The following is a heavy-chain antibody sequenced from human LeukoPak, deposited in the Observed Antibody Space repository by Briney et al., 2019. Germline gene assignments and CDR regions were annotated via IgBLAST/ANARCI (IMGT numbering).Heavy chain of an antibody. CDR3: ARETTYYYDSSGYYYGYYFDY. CDR2: IYDSGST. V-gene: IGHV4-59*01. Sequence: SETLSLTCTVSGGSISSYYWNWIRQPPGKGLEWIGYIYDSGSTNCNPSLKSRVTISVDTSKNQSSLKLSSVTAADTAVYYCARETTYYYDSSGYYYGYYFDYWGQGTLVTVSS. D-gene: IGHD3-22*01. CDR1: GGSISSYY. J-gene: IGHJ4*02.